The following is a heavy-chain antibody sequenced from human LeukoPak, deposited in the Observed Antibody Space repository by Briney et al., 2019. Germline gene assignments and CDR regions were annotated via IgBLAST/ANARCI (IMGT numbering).Heavy chain of an antibody. J-gene: IGHJ4*02. CDR1: GFAFTNYW. D-gene: IGHD5-18*01. V-gene: IGHV3-23*01. CDR2: ISGSGGST. Sequence: GGSLRLSCATSGFAFTNYWMVWVRQAPGKGLEWVSAISGSGGSTYYADSVKGRFTISRDNSKNTLYLQMNSLRAEDTAVYYCAKVAMVVYWGQGTLVTVSS. CDR3: AKVAMVVY.